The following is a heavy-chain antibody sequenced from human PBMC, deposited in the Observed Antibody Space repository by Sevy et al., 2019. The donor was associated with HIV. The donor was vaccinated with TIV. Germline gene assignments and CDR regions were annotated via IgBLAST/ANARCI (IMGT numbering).Heavy chain of an antibody. Sequence: ASVKVSCKTSGYTFTDYWMHWIRQAPGQGLECMGYIKPNSGDTIYAQKFQDRVTINRDTSISTVYMEMTRLRSDDTAVYYCATGAAHYFDYSGQGTMVTVSS. CDR3: ATGAAHYFDY. CDR1: GYTFTDYW. J-gene: IGHJ4*02. V-gene: IGHV1-2*02. CDR2: IKPNSGDT. D-gene: IGHD7-27*01.